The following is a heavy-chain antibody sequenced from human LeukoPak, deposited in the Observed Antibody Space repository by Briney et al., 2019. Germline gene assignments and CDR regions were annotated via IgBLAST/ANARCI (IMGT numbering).Heavy chain of an antibody. V-gene: IGHV4-39*07. CDR3: GRAIGSSGGCYYYMDV. CDR2: MDYSGRS. CDR1: DGSVSSSYYS. J-gene: IGHJ6*03. D-gene: IGHD1-14*01. Sequence: PSETLSLTCTVSDGSVSSSYYSWGWIRQSPGRGLEWIGSMDYSGRSQYNPSLKSRVTISADTSTTHSSLKLTSVTAADTAVYYCGRAIGSSGGCYYYMDVWGKGTAVTVSS.